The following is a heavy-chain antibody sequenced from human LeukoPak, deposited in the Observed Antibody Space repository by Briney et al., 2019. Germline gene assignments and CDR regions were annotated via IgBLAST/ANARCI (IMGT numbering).Heavy chain of an antibody. CDR3: ARVSGMATISL. D-gene: IGHD5-24*01. V-gene: IGHV4-59*01. J-gene: IGHJ4*02. CDR2: IYYTGYT. CDR1: GGSISSYY. Sequence: SETLSLTCTVSGGSISSYYWSWIRQPPGKGLEWIGYIYYTGYTNCNPSLKSRVTISVDTSKNQFSLKLSSVTAADTAVYYCARVSGMATISLWGQGTLVTVSS.